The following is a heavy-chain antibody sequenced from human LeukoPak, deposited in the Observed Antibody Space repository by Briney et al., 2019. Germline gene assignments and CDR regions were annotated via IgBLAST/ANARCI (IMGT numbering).Heavy chain of an antibody. D-gene: IGHD2-2*01. CDR1: GGTFSSYA. CDR2: IIPILGIA. CDR3: ASSPEDIVVVPAAMGAFDI. V-gene: IGHV1-69*04. Sequence: VASVKVSCKASGGTFSSYAISWVRQAPGQGLEWMGRIIPILGIANYAQKFQGRVTITADKSTSTAYMELSSLRSEDTAVYYCASSPEDIVVVPAAMGAFDIWGQGTMVTVSS. J-gene: IGHJ3*02.